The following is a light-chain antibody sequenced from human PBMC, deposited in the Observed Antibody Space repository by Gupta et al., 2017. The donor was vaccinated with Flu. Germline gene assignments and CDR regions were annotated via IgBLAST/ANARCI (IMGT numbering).Light chain of an antibody. Sequence: QSALTQPASVSGSPGQSITISCTGTSSDVDGYNYVSWYQQHPVKAPKLMIYEVSNRPSGVSNRFSGSKSGNTASLTISGLQAEDEADYYCSSYTSSVVVFGGGTKLTVL. CDR1: SSDVDGYNY. V-gene: IGLV2-14*01. CDR3: SSYTSSVVV. CDR2: EVS. J-gene: IGLJ2*01.